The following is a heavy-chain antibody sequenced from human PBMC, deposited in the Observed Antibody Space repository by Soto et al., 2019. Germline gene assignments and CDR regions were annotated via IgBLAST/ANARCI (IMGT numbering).Heavy chain of an antibody. D-gene: IGHD3-9*01. CDR2: INHSGST. CDR1: GGSFSGYY. CDR3: ARLTTDYDILTGYSKNAYFDY. J-gene: IGHJ4*02. V-gene: IGHV4-34*01. Sequence: SETLSLTCAVYGGSFSGYYWSWIRQPPGKGLEWIGEINHSGSTNYNPSLKSRVTISVDTSKNQFSLKLSSVTAADTAVYYCARLTTDYDILTGYSKNAYFDYWGQGTLVTVSS.